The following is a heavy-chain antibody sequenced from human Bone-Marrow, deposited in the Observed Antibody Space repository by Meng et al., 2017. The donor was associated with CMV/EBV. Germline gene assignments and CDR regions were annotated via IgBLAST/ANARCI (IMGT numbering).Heavy chain of an antibody. CDR3: ARSRPVQLPRRWFDP. V-gene: IGHV3-21*01. Sequence: GGSLRLSCAASGFTFSSYWMHWVRQAPGKGLEWVSSISSSSSYIYYADSVKGRFTISRDNAKNSLYLQMNSLRAEDTAVYYCARSRPVQLPRRWFDPWDQGTLVTVSS. J-gene: IGHJ5*02. CDR2: ISSSSSYI. D-gene: IGHD2-2*01. CDR1: GFTFSSYW.